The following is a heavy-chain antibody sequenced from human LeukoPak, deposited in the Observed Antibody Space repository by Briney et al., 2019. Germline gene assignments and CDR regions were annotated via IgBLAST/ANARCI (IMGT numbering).Heavy chain of an antibody. CDR1: GFTFSSYW. Sequence: GGSLRLSCAASGFTFSSYWMSWVRQAPRKGLEWVANIKRDGSEKYYVDSVKGRFTISRDNAKNSLYLQMNSLRAEDTAVYYCARLQYSFLYGSGSYGVDYWGQGTLATVSS. CDR2: IKRDGSEK. D-gene: IGHD3-10*01. CDR3: ARLQYSFLYGSGSYGVDY. J-gene: IGHJ4*02. V-gene: IGHV3-7*01.